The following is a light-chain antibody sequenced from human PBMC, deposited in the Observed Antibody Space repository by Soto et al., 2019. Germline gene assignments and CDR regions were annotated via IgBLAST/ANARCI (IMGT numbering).Light chain of an antibody. Sequence: DIQITQSPSTLSASAGEXXTLTCRASQGISSWLAWYQQKPGKAPKXXIYAASSLQRGVPSRFSGSGAGTDFTLTISSLQPEDFATYYCQQAHSFPHTFGPGTRLEIK. CDR3: QQAHSFPHT. J-gene: IGKJ5*01. CDR1: QGISSW. V-gene: IGKV1-12*01. CDR2: AAS.